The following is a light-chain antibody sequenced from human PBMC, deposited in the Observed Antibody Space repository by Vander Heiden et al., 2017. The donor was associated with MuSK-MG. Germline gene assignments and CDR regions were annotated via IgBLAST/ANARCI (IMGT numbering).Light chain of an antibody. CDR3: QQSYSTPLT. V-gene: IGKV1-39*01. J-gene: IGKJ4*01. CDR1: QSISSY. CDR2: AAS. Sequence: DIQMTQSPSSLSASVGDRVPITCRASQSISSYLNWYQQKPGKAPKLLIYAASSLQSGVPSRFSGSGSGTDFTLTISRLQPEDFATYYCQQSYSTPLTFGGGTKVEIK.